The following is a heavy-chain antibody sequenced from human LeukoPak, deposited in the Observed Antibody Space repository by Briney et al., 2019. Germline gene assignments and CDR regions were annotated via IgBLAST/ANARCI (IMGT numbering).Heavy chain of an antibody. CDR1: GFTFSSYE. Sequence: PGGSLRLSCAASGFTFSSYEMNWVRQAPGKGLEWVSYISSSGSTIYYADSVKGRFTIPRDNAKNSLYLQMNSLRAEDTAVYYCARGRTWFPFDYWGQGTLVTVSS. CDR2: ISSSGSTI. V-gene: IGHV3-48*03. D-gene: IGHD3-10*01. CDR3: ARGRTWFPFDY. J-gene: IGHJ4*02.